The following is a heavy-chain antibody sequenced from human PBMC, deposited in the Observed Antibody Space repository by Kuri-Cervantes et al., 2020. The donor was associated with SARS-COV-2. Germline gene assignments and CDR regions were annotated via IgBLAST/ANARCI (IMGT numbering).Heavy chain of an antibody. J-gene: IGHJ3*02. D-gene: IGHD1/OR15-1a*01. V-gene: IGHV4-38-2*02. Sequence: SETLSLSCTVSGYSISSGYYWGWIRQPPGKGLEWIGSIYHSGSTYYNPSLKRRVTISVDTSKNQFSLKLSSVTAADTAVYYCARLRQQSVAFDIWGQGTMVTVSS. CDR3: ARLRQQSVAFDI. CDR1: GYSISSGYY. CDR2: IYHSGST.